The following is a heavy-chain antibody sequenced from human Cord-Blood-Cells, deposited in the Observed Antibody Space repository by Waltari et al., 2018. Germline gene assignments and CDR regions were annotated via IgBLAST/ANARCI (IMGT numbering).Heavy chain of an antibody. D-gene: IGHD7-27*01. CDR1: GGSFSGYY. Sequence: QVQLQQWGAGLLKPSETLSLTCAVYGGSFSGYYWSWIRQPPGKGLEWIGEINHSGGTNYNPALKGRVTISVDTSKNQFSLKLSSVTAADTAVYYCARLGTLDYWGQGTLVTVSS. CDR2: INHSGGT. J-gene: IGHJ4*02. V-gene: IGHV4-34*01. CDR3: ARLGTLDY.